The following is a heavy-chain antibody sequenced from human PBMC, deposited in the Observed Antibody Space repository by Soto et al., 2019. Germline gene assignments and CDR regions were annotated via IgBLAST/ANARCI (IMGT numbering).Heavy chain of an antibody. V-gene: IGHV3-30-3*01. CDR1: GFTFSSCA. Sequence: QVQLGESGGGVVQPGRSLRLSCAASGFTFSSCAMHWVRQAPGKGLEWGAVISYDGSNKYYADSVKGRFTVSRDNSKNTMYLQVNSLRAEQTSVYYCARDKRELQFLEWSHYFDYWGQGTLVTVSS. J-gene: IGHJ4*02. CDR2: ISYDGSNK. CDR3: ARDKRELQFLEWSHYFDY. D-gene: IGHD3-3*01.